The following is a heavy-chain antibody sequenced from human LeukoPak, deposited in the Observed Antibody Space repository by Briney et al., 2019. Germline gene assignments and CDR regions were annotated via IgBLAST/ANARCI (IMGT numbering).Heavy chain of an antibody. Sequence: GESLKISCQASGYSFMTYWIGWVRQMPGKGLEWMAIIYPGDSDTKYSPSFQDQVTISADKSINTAYLQWRSLKASDTAIYYCATPRVVSTVPVWGQGTQVSVSS. CDR2: IYPGDSDT. J-gene: IGHJ4*02. CDR3: ATPRVVSTVPV. D-gene: IGHD2-21*01. CDR1: GYSFMTYW. V-gene: IGHV5-51*01.